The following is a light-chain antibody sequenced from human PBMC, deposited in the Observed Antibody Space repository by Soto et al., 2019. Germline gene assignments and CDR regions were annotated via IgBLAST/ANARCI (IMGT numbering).Light chain of an antibody. Sequence: QSVLTQPPSASGTPGQRVTISCSGSSSNIGSYSENWYQQLPGTAPKLLIYSSNPRPSGFPDRFSGSKSGTSASLAISGLQAEDEADYYCAAWDDSLNGVVFGGGTKLTVL. V-gene: IGLV1-44*01. CDR3: AAWDDSLNGVV. J-gene: IGLJ2*01. CDR1: SSNIGSYS. CDR2: SSN.